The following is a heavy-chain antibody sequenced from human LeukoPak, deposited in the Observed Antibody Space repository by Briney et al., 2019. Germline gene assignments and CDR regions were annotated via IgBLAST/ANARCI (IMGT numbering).Heavy chain of an antibody. CDR1: GFTFSGYW. V-gene: IGHV3-7*01. D-gene: IGHD1-26*01. CDR2: INQDGSAK. Sequence: GGSLRLSCAASGFTFSGYWMSWVRQAPGKGLECVANINQDGSAKYSVDSVKGRFTISRDNAKNSLYLQMNSLRAEDTAVYYCARAASGSYPGYFDYWGQGTLVTVSS. J-gene: IGHJ4*02. CDR3: ARAASGSYPGYFDY.